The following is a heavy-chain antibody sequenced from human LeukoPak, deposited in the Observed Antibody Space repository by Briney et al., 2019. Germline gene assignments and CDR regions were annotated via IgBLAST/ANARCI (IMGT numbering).Heavy chain of an antibody. CDR3: ARDGTPAGYCSGGSCPYYYYYYMDV. J-gene: IGHJ6*03. CDR1: GFTFSSYA. Sequence: PGRSLRLSCAASGFTFSSYAMHWVRQAPGKGLEWVAVISYEGSNKYYADSVKGRFTISRDNSKNTLYLQMNSLRAEDTAVYYCARDGTPAGYCSGGSCPYYYYYYMDVWGKGTTVTVSS. CDR2: ISYEGSNK. D-gene: IGHD2-15*01. V-gene: IGHV3-30*01.